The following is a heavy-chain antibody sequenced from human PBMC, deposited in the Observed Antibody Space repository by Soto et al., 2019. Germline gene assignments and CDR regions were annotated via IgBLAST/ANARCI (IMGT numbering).Heavy chain of an antibody. CDR1: GTSLNRSVYY. Sequence: PSQTRSLTLTVSGTSLNRSVYYWVWIRQPPGKGLEWIGSMFYGVRTYYNASLKSRVTVSVDTSKNQLSLNLRSVTDADTAVYHCARLPSWHLVDYWGQGTLVTVSS. J-gene: IGHJ4*02. CDR3: ARLPSWHLVDY. CDR2: MFYGVRT. D-gene: IGHD3-3*02. V-gene: IGHV4-39*01.